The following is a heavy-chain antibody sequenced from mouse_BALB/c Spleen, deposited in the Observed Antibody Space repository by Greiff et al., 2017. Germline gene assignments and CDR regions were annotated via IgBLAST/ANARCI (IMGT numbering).Heavy chain of an antibody. J-gene: IGHJ1*01. CDR2: IWAGGST. V-gene: IGHV2-9*02. CDR1: GFSLTSYG. Sequence: VQRVESGPGLVAPSQSLSITCTVSGFSLTSYGVHWVRQPPGKGLEWLGVIWAGGSTNYNSALMSRLSISKDNSKSQVFLKMNSLQTDDTAMYYCARDWTYGNSGYFDVWGAGTTVTVSS. D-gene: IGHD2-1*01. CDR3: ARDWTYGNSGYFDV.